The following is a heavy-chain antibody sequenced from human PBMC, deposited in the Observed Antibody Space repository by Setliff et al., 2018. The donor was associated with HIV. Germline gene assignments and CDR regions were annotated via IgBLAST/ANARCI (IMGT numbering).Heavy chain of an antibody. D-gene: IGHD3-10*01. CDR2: INTVNGNT. CDR1: GYIFTMYT. V-gene: IGHV1-3*04. J-gene: IGHJ4*02. CDR3: AREPAGSGSGSFGF. Sequence: ASVKVSCKASGYIFTMYTMYWVRQAPGQRLEWMGRINTVNGNTEYSQNFQGRVTITRDTSANTANMELSSLRSEDTAVYYCAREPAGSGSGSFGFWGQGTLVTVSS.